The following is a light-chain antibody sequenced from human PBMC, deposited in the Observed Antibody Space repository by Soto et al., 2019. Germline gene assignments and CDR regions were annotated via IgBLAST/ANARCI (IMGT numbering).Light chain of an antibody. CDR2: GAS. CDR1: QSVSGN. Sequence: EIVMTQSPVILSVSPGETATLTCRASQSVSGNLAWYQQKPGQAPRLLIYGASTRATDIPARFSGSGSGTEFTLTISSLQSEHFAVYYCQQYNNFWSFGQGTKVEIK. V-gene: IGKV3-15*01. CDR3: QQYNNFWS. J-gene: IGKJ1*01.